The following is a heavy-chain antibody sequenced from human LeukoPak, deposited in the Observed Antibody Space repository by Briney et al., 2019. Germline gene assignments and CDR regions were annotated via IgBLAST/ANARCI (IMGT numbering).Heavy chain of an antibody. V-gene: IGHV4-59*08. D-gene: IGHD1/OR15-1a*01. CDR3: ARRNILTEGEAFDI. Sequence: SETLSLTCTVSGGSISNYYWTWIRHPPGKGLEGIGFIYNTRSTNYNPSLNSRVTISVDTSKIQFSLKLNSVTAADTAVYFCARRNILTEGEAFDIWGQGTMVTVSS. CDR1: GGSISNYY. J-gene: IGHJ3*02. CDR2: IYNTRST.